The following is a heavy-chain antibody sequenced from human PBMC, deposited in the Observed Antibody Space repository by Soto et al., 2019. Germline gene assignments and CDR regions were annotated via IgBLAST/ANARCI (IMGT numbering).Heavy chain of an antibody. Sequence: QVQLVQSGAEVKKPGASVKVSCKASGYTFTSYGITWVRQAPGQGLEWMGWISAYNGNTNYAQKLQGRVTMTTDTSTRTAYMALRRRRSDDTAVYYCERDATKEDYWGQGTLVTVSS. CDR2: ISAYNGNT. CDR1: GYTFTSYG. CDR3: ERDATKEDY. V-gene: IGHV1-18*01. J-gene: IGHJ4*02.